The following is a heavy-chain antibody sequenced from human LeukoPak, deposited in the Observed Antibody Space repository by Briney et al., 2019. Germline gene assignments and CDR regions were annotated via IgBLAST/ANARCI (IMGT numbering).Heavy chain of an antibody. CDR2: ISSSTSYI. CDR1: GFTFSSYS. D-gene: IGHD2-15*01. J-gene: IGHJ1*01. CDR3: ARDPPLGYCSGGSCDEYFQH. Sequence: GGSLRLSCAASGFTFSSYSMNWVRQAPGKGLEWVPSISSSTSYIYYADSVKGRFTISRDNAKNSLYLQMNSLRADDTAVYYCARDPPLGYCSGGSCDEYFQHWGQGTLVSVSS. V-gene: IGHV3-21*01.